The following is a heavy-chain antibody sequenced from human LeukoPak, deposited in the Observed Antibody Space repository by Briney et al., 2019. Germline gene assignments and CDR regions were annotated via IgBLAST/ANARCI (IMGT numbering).Heavy chain of an antibody. D-gene: IGHD2-2*01. J-gene: IGHJ4*02. V-gene: IGHV4-34*01. CDR2: INHRGTT. Sequence: SETLSLTCDVYGGSFSGNYWIWIRQSPGKGLEWIGEINHRGTTNYNPSLKSRVTISVDTSKNQFSLKLSSVTAADTAVYYCARDRTHFDYWGQGTLVTVSS. CDR3: ARDRTHFDY. CDR1: GGSFSGNY.